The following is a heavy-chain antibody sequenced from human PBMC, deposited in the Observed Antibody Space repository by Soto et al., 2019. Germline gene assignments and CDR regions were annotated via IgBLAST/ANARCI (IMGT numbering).Heavy chain of an antibody. Sequence: SETLSLTCAVSGYSISSGYYWGWIRQPPGKGLEWIGSIYHSGSTYYNPSLKSRVTISVDTSKNQFSLKLSSVTAADTAVYYCARVRSSGWYLDYWGQGTRVTVSS. J-gene: IGHJ4*02. CDR2: IYHSGST. V-gene: IGHV4-38-2*01. D-gene: IGHD6-19*01. CDR1: GYSISSGYY. CDR3: ARVRSSGWYLDY.